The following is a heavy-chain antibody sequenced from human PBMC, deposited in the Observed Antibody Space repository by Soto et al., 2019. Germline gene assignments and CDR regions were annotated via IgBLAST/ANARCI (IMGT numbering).Heavy chain of an antibody. CDR1: GYSFTNYW. CDR2: IDTSDSYI. D-gene: IGHD6-19*01. V-gene: IGHV5-10-1*01. Sequence: GESLKICCKVSGYSFTNYWINWVRQMPGKGLEWMGRIDTSDSYINYSPSFQGHVTISADKSISTAYLQWSSLKASDTAIYYCARSYSSGSNYFDPWGQGTLVTVS. CDR3: ARSYSSGSNYFDP. J-gene: IGHJ5*02.